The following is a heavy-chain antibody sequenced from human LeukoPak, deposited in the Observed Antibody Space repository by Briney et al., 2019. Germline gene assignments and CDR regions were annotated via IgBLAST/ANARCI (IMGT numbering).Heavy chain of an antibody. J-gene: IGHJ4*02. Sequence: GGSLRLSCAASGFTFSSFSMNWVRQAPGKGLEWVANIKQDGSDKYYLGSVKGRFTISRDNAKNSLYLQMNSLRAEDTAVYYCASDGDYGYWGQGTLVTVSS. CDR1: GFTFSSFS. D-gene: IGHD4-17*01. V-gene: IGHV3-7*01. CDR2: IKQDGSDK. CDR3: ASDGDYGY.